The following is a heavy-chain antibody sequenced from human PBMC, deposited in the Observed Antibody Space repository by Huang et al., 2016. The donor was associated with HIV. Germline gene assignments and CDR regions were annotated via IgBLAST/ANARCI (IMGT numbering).Heavy chain of an antibody. CDR3: ARLPGSITMIRGVITDPY. CDR2: IDYSGSH. D-gene: IGHD3-10*01. CDR1: GGSIKSDNYY. V-gene: IGHV4-39*02. Sequence: QLQLQESGPGLVKPSETLSLTCTVSGGSIKSDNYYWGWIRQPPGKGLEWIGGIDYSGSHYCNPSLERRVTIAVDTSKNHCSLRMRSVTAADTAVYYCARLPGSITMIRGVITDPYWGQGTLVTVSS. J-gene: IGHJ4*02.